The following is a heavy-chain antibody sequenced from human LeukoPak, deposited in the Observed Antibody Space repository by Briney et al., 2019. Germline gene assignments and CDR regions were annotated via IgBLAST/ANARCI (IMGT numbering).Heavy chain of an antibody. Sequence: AGSLRLSCAASGFTFSSYEMNWVRQAPGKGLEWVANIKQEGSEVYYVDSVKGRFTISRDNAKNSLYLQMNSLGAEDTAVYYCGRMGSGSYHDAFDIWGQGTMVTVSS. V-gene: IGHV3-7*01. J-gene: IGHJ3*02. CDR2: IKQEGSEV. CDR1: GFTFSSYE. CDR3: GRMGSGSYHDAFDI. D-gene: IGHD1-26*01.